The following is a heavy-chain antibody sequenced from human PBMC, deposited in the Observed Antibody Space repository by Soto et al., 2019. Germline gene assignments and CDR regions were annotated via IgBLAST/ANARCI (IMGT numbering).Heavy chain of an antibody. V-gene: IGHV3-23*01. J-gene: IGHJ4*02. CDR1: GFTFNIYA. CDR2: ISRYGDFT. D-gene: IGHD3-22*01. CDR3: AKDRYLDHDSRGYLFDN. Sequence: EVQLLESGGDLIQPGGSLRLSCAASGFTFNIYAMAWVRQAPGKGLEWVSAISRYGDFTYYADSVEGRFTISRDNSKNTLYLQMNSLRAEDTALYYCAKDRYLDHDSRGYLFDNWGQGTLVNVSS.